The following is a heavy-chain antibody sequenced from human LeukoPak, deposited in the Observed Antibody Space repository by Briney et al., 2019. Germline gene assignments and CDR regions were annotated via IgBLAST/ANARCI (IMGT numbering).Heavy chain of an antibody. CDR3: ATFIATRLDY. D-gene: IGHD2-15*01. J-gene: IGHJ4*02. V-gene: IGHV3-30*03. CDR2: ASSDEINQ. CDR1: GFTFRNHG. Sequence: GGSLRLSCVASGFTFRNHGMHWVRQAPGKGLEWVAVASSDEINQYYADSVKGRFIISRDNSKNTLNLQMNNLRTEDTAVYYCATFIATRLDYWGQGILVTVSS.